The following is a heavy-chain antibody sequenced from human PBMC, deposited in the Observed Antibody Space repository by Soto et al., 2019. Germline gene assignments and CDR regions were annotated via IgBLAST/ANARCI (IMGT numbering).Heavy chain of an antibody. Sequence: AGGSLRLSCAASGFTFGSYSMNWVRQAPGKGLEWVSSISSNSSSIVYVDSVKGRVTISRDNAKNSLYLQMNSLRAEDTALYYCAKDGMVRGPYYYYYYYMDVWGKGTTVTVSS. J-gene: IGHJ6*03. CDR1: GFTFGSYS. V-gene: IGHV3-21*04. CDR2: ISSNSSSI. D-gene: IGHD3-10*01. CDR3: AKDGMVRGPYYYYYYYMDV.